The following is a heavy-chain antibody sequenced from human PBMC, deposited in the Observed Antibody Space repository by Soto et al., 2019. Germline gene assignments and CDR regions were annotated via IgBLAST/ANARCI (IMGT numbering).Heavy chain of an antibody. CDR3: AKGAWLDY. V-gene: IGHV3-23*01. D-gene: IGHD5-12*01. CDR2: VRGRDGST. Sequence: EVQLLESGGGLVQPGASLRLSCAASGFTFTTFDMSWARQAPGKGLEWVSVVRGRDGSTSYALSLKGRFTISKDSSKNTLSLQIIRLIAEDTPLYYSAKGAWLDYWGQGTLVTVSS. J-gene: IGHJ4*02. CDR1: GFTFTTFD.